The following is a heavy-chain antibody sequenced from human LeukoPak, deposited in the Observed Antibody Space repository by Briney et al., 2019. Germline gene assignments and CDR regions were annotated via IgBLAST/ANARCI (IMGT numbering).Heavy chain of an antibody. J-gene: IGHJ4*02. V-gene: IGHV3-48*03. Sequence: GGSLRLSCTGAQLIFSKYGLNWVRQSPGKGLEWISSITRSGSNIDYADSVRGRFTISRANAKNSLFLHMNSLRVEDTAVYYCARLTIYDDTDYWGQGTLVTVSS. CDR1: QLIFSKYG. CDR2: ITRSGSNI. D-gene: IGHD3-3*01. CDR3: ARLTIYDDTDY.